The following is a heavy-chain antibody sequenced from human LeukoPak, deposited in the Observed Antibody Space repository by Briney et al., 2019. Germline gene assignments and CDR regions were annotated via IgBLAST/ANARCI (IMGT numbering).Heavy chain of an antibody. D-gene: IGHD5-12*01. CDR2: INHSGST. J-gene: IGHJ4*02. V-gene: IGHV4-34*01. Sequence: PSETLSLTCAVYGGSFSGYYWSWIRQAPGKGLEWIGEINHSGSTNYNPSLKSRVTISVDTSKNQFSLKLSSVTAADTAVYYCARENVDIVATIRVYYFDYWGQGTLVTVSS. CDR1: GGSFSGYY. CDR3: ARENVDIVATIRVYYFDY.